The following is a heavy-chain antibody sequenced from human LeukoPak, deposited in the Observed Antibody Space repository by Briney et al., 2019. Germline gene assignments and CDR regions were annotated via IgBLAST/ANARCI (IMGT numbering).Heavy chain of an antibody. J-gene: IGHJ4*02. CDR3: ARVRCSGWYFFDY. D-gene: IGHD6-19*01. CDR1: GFNLIRDR. CDR2: ISSGSGFI. Sequence: QAGGALRLSCAASGFNLIRDRLNWVRQAPGKGLEWVSYISSGSGFIAYADTVKGRFTISRDNAKNSLYLQINSLRDEDTAVYYCARVRCSGWYFFDYWGQGTLVTVSS. V-gene: IGHV3-48*02.